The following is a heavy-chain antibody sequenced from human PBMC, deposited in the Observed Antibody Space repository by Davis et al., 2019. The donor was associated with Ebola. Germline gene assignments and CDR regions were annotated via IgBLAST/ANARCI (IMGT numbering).Heavy chain of an antibody. J-gene: IGHJ4*02. CDR2: FSGYKGKT. V-gene: IGHV1-18*04. D-gene: IGHD2-15*01. Sequence: ASVTVSRMASRYTFTSHGISRVRQAPGQGREWIGWFSGYKGKTNYAQKFQGRVTMTTDTSTSTAYMELRSLRSDDTAVYYCAGDLVVAAIDYWGQGTLVTVSS. CDR3: AGDLVVAAIDY. CDR1: RYTFTSHG.